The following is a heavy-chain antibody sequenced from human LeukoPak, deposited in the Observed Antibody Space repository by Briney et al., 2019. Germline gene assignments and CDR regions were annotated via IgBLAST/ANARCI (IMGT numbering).Heavy chain of an antibody. Sequence: SETLSLTCAVYGGSFSGYYWSWIRQPPGKGLEWIGEINHSGSTNYNPSLKSRVTISVDTSKNQFSLKLSSVTAADTAVYYCARWLGDYWGQGTRVTVSS. J-gene: IGHJ4*02. V-gene: IGHV4-34*01. CDR3: ARWLGDY. D-gene: IGHD6-19*01. CDR1: GGSFSGYY. CDR2: INHSGST.